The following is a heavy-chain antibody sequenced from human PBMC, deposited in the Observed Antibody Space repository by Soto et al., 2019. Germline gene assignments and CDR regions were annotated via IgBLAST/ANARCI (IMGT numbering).Heavy chain of an antibody. J-gene: IGHJ6*02. CDR3: AKWGPGSYGMDV. CDR1: GFTFSNYG. D-gene: IGHD1-26*01. V-gene: IGHV3-30*18. CDR2: ISYDGSKK. Sequence: QVQVVESGGGVVQPGRSLRLSCAVSGFTFSNYGMHWVRQAPGKGLEWVAAISYDGSKKYYGDSVKGRFTMSRDNSRNTVYLQMNSLRAEDTAVYHCAKWGPGSYGMDVWGQGTTVTVSS.